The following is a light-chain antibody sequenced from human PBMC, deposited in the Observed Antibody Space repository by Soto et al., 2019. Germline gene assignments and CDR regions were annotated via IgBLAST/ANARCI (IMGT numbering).Light chain of an antibody. V-gene: IGLV1-47*01. CDR1: SSNTGSNY. CDR2: RNN. Sequence: QSVLTQPPSASGTPGQRVTISCSGSSSNTGSNYVYWYQQLPGTAPKLLIYRNNERPSGVPDRFSGSKSGTSASLAISGLRSEDEADYYCAAWDDSLSGPVFGGGTKVTVL. CDR3: AAWDDSLSGPV. J-gene: IGLJ2*01.